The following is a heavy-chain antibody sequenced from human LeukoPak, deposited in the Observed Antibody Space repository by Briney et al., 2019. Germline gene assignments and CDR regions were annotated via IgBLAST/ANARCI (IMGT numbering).Heavy chain of an antibody. D-gene: IGHD5-18*01. CDR2: IYYSGST. J-gene: IGHJ2*01. Sequence: SETLSLTCTVPGGSISSSSYYWGWVRQPPGKGLEWIGSIYYSGSTYYNPSLRSRVTISVDTSKNQFSLKLSSVTAADTAVYYCARGRGLGYSYGWYFDLWGRGTLVTVSS. V-gene: IGHV4-39*01. CDR3: ARGRGLGYSYGWYFDL. CDR1: GGSISSSSYY.